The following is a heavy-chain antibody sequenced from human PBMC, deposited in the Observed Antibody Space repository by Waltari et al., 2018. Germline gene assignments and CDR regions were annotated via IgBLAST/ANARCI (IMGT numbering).Heavy chain of an antibody. CDR2: IYSGCST. CDR1: GFTVSSNY. CDR3: ARAAIAASWYFDL. Sequence: EVQLVETGGGLIQPGGSLRLSCAASGFTVSSNYMSWVRQAPGKGLEWVSVIYSGCSTYYADSVKGRFTISRDNSKNTLYLQMNSLRAEDTAVYYCARAAIAASWYFDLWGRGTLVTVSS. V-gene: IGHV3-53*02. D-gene: IGHD2-21*01. J-gene: IGHJ2*01.